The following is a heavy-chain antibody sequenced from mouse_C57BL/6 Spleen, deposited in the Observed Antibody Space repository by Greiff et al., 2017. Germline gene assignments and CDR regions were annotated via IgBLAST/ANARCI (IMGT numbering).Heavy chain of an antibody. CDR3: TRRGSNYFDY. V-gene: IGHV1-15*01. CDR2: IDPETGGT. Sequence: VQLQESGAELVRPGASVTLSSKASGYTFTDYEMHWVKQTPVHGLEWIGAIDPETGGTAYNQKFKGKAILTADKSSSTAYMELRSLTSEDSAVYYCTRRGSNYFDYWGQGTTLTVSS. J-gene: IGHJ2*01. CDR1: GYTFTDYE. D-gene: IGHD5-1*01.